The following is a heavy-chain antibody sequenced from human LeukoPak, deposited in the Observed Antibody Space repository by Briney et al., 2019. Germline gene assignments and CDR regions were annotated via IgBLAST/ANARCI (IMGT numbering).Heavy chain of an antibody. J-gene: IGHJ4*02. Sequence: GSLRLSFSGSGFTFSSDAMHWVRQAPGKGLEYFSAISSNGGSTYYANSVKGRFTISRDNSKSTLFLQMGSLRVEDMAVYYCARVFYDSGGYYYDYWGQGTLVTVSS. CDR1: GFTFSSDA. D-gene: IGHD3-22*01. CDR2: ISSNGGST. CDR3: ARVFYDSGGYYYDY. V-gene: IGHV3-64*01.